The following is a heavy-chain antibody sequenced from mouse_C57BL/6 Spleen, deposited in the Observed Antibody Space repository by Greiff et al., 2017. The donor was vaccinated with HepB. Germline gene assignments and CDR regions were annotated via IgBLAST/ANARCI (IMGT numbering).Heavy chain of an antibody. CDR3: AREDYGSSYSFDY. D-gene: IGHD1-1*01. V-gene: IGHV1-50*01. CDR1: GYTFTSYW. Sequence: QVQLQQPGAELVKPGASVKLSCKASGYTFTSYWMQWVKQRPGQGLEWIGEIDPSDSYTNYNQKFKGKATLTVDTSSSTAYMQLSSLTSEDSAVYYCAREDYGSSYSFDYWGQGTTLTVSS. J-gene: IGHJ2*01. CDR2: IDPSDSYT.